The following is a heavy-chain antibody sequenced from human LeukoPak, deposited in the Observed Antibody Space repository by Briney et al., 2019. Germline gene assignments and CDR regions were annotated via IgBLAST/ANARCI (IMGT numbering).Heavy chain of an antibody. J-gene: IGHJ4*02. Sequence: SETLSLTCTVSGGSVSSGTYYWSWIRQPPGKGLEWIGYIYYSGSTNYNPSLKSRVTISMDTSKNQFSLELSSVTAADTAVYYCARGGGSSGWPYFDYWGQGTLVTVSS. V-gene: IGHV4-61*01. D-gene: IGHD6-19*01. CDR3: ARGGGSSGWPYFDY. CDR2: IYYSGST. CDR1: GGSVSSGTYY.